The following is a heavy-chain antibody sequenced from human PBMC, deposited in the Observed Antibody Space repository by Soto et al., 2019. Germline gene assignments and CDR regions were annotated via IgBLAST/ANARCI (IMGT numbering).Heavy chain of an antibody. V-gene: IGHV3-23*01. CDR2: ISGSGGIT. Sequence: HPGGSLRLSCAASEFTFSNYAMSWVRQAPGKGLEWVSSISGSGGITYYADSVKGRFTISRDNSKYTLFLQMNSLRAEDTALYYCAKGDNIAARPQHIDYWGQGTLVTVSS. CDR3: AKGDNIAARPQHIDY. D-gene: IGHD6-6*01. J-gene: IGHJ4*02. CDR1: EFTFSNYA.